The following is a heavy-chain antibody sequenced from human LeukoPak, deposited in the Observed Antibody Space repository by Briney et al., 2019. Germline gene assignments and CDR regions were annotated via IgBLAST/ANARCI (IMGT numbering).Heavy chain of an antibody. Sequence: ASVKVSCKASGYRFTNYGVTWVRQAPGQGREGMGWINANNGNTNYEQRLQGRVTITIDTSTNTAYMELRSLRSDDTAVYYCARAAPRDCTNGICWVDYWGQGTLVTVSS. CDR1: GYRFTNYG. CDR3: ARAAPRDCTNGICWVDY. CDR2: INANNGNT. J-gene: IGHJ4*02. V-gene: IGHV1-18*01. D-gene: IGHD2-8*01.